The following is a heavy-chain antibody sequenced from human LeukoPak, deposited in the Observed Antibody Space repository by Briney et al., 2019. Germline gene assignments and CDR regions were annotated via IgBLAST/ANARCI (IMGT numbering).Heavy chain of an antibody. CDR3: AKDSGSYYFDH. CDR2: ISVSGTT. V-gene: IGHV3-23*01. Sequence: PGGSLRLSCAASGFTFSSYAMAWVRQAPGKGLEWVSGISVSGTTYYADSVKGRATISRDNSKNTLYLQMSSLRAEDTAVYYCAKDSGSYYFDHWGQGTPVTVSS. CDR1: GFTFSSYA. D-gene: IGHD1-26*01. J-gene: IGHJ4*02.